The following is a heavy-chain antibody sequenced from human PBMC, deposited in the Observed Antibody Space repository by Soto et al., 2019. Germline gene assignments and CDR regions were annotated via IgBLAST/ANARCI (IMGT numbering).Heavy chain of an antibody. J-gene: IGHJ4*02. CDR3: ARRFSVTTMRGFFAS. Sequence: QVQLQESGPGLVKPSETLSLTCAVSNGSINTSFWWSWVRQSPGKALEWIGEIYHHGSTNYNPSLKSRVTVSIDKSKNQFSLKLYSVTTADTAIYYCARRFSVTTMRGFFASWGQGSLVTVSS. CDR1: NGSINTSFW. CDR2: IYHHGST. D-gene: IGHD4-17*01. V-gene: IGHV4-4*02.